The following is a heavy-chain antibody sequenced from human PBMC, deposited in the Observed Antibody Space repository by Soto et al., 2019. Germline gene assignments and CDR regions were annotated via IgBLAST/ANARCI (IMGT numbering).Heavy chain of an antibody. CDR3: AIGVYSYCSRVSWFDP. D-gene: IGHD5-18*01. J-gene: IGHJ5*02. CDR1: GFTFSSYA. Sequence: QVQLVESGGGVVQPGRSLRLSCAASGFTFSSYAMHWVRQAPGKGLEWVAVISYDGSNKYYADSVKGRFTISRDNSKNTLYLQMNSLRAEDTAVYYCAIGVYSYCSRVSWFDPWCQGTLVTVSS. CDR2: ISYDGSNK. V-gene: IGHV3-30-3*01.